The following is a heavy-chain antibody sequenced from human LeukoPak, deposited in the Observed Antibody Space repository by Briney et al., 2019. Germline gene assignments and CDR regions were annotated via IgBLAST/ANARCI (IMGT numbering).Heavy chain of an antibody. Sequence: GGSLRLSCAASGFTLSNYWMHWVRQAPGKGLVWVSHISSDGSRTTYADSVKGRFTISRDNAKNTLCLQMNSLRAEDSAVYYCARAPTNWGQGTLVTVSS. V-gene: IGHV3-74*01. J-gene: IGHJ4*02. CDR1: GFTLSNYW. CDR2: ISSDGSRT. CDR3: ARAPTN.